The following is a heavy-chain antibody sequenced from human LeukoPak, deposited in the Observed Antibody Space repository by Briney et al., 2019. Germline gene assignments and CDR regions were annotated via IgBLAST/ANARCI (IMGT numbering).Heavy chain of an antibody. CDR1: GFTFSSYS. V-gene: IGHV3-21*04. CDR3: AKSGPYYYDSSGYFDY. J-gene: IGHJ4*02. CDR2: ISSSSSYI. D-gene: IGHD3-22*01. Sequence: PGGSLRLSCAASGFTFSSYSMNWVRQAPGKGLEWVSSISSSSSYIYYADSVKGRFTISRDNSKNTLYLQMNSLRAEDTAVYYCAKSGPYYYDSSGYFDYWGQGTLVTVSS.